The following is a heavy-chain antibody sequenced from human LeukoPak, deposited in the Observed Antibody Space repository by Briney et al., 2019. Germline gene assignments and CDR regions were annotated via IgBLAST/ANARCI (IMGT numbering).Heavy chain of an antibody. D-gene: IGHD2-2*01. V-gene: IGHV1-8*03. Sequence: RASVKVSCKASGYTFTSYDINWVRQATGQGLEWMGWMNPNSGNTGYAQKFQGRVTITRNTSISTAYMELRSLRSEDTAVYYCARGGEYQLLPFDYWGQGTLVTVSS. J-gene: IGHJ4*02. CDR1: GYTFTSYD. CDR2: MNPNSGNT. CDR3: ARGGEYQLLPFDY.